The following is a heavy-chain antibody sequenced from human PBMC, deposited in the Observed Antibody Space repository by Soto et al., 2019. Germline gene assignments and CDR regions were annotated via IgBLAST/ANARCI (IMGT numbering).Heavy chain of an antibody. J-gene: IGHJ6*02. Sequence: GASVKVSCKASGGTFSSYAISWVRQAPGQGLEWMGGIIPIFGTANYAQKFQGRVTITGDESTSTAYMELSSLRFEDTAVYYCAREVVAGTEASYYHGMDVWGQGTTVTVSS. V-gene: IGHV1-69*13. CDR3: AREVVAGTEASYYHGMDV. CDR1: GGTFSSYA. D-gene: IGHD6-19*01. CDR2: IIPIFGTA.